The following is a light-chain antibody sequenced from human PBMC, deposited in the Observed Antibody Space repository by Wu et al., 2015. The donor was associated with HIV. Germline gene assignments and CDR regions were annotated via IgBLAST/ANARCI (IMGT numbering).Light chain of an antibody. Sequence: IVLTQSPDTLSVSVGERVTLSCKASQTVGSGYLAWYQLKPGQAPRLLLYGASTRATGFPARFSGSGSGTEFTLTISSMQSEDFAVYYCQQYNHWPYTFGQGTKLEIK. J-gene: IGKJ2*01. CDR2: GAS. CDR1: QTVGSGY. CDR3: QQYNHWPYT. V-gene: IGKV3-15*01.